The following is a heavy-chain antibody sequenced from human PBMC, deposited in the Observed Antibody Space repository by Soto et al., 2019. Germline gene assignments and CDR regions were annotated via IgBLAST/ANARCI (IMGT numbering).Heavy chain of an antibody. CDR3: AREPSI. J-gene: IGHJ4*02. CDR1: GGSISSGGYY. CDR2: SYYSGIT. Sequence: QVQLQESGPGLVKPSQTLSLTCTVSGGSISSGGYYWSWIRQHPGKGLEWIGYSYYSGITDYNPSLKSRGTISVDTSKNQCALKRSAVTAADTAVYYCAREPSIWGQGTLVTVSS. V-gene: IGHV4-31*03.